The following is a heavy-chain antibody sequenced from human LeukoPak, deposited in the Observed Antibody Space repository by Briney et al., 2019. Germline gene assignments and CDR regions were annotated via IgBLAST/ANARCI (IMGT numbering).Heavy chain of an antibody. D-gene: IGHD4-23*01. Sequence: GGSLRLSCTASGFTLSNYAMSWVRQAPGKGLVWVSRIASDGSSTTYADSVKGRFRISRDNAKNTLYLQMNSLRVEDTAVYYCARSRPHGNDYWGQGTLVTVSS. J-gene: IGHJ4*02. CDR3: ARSRPHGNDY. CDR2: IASDGSST. CDR1: GFTLSNYA. V-gene: IGHV3-74*01.